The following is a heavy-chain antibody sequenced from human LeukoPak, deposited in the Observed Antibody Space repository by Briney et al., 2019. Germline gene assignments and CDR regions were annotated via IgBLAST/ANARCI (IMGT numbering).Heavy chain of an antibody. CDR3: ARVGSSSKYYYYMDV. CDR2: ITSSGSTV. Sequence: PGRSLRLSCAASGFTFSSYTMNWVRQAPGKGLEWVSYITSSGSTVYYADSVKGRFTISRDNAKNSLYLQMQSPTAEDTAVYFCARVGSSSKYYYYMDVWGKGTTVTVSS. V-gene: IGHV3-48*04. D-gene: IGHD3-10*01. CDR1: GFTFSSYT. J-gene: IGHJ6*03.